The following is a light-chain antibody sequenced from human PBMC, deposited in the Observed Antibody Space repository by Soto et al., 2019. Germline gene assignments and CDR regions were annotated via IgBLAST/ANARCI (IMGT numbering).Light chain of an antibody. CDR2: AAS. V-gene: IGKV1-39*01. Sequence: DIQMTQSPSSLSASVGDRVTITCRASQSISSYLNWYQQKPGKAPKPLIYAASSLQSWVPSRFSGSGSGTDFTLSISSLQPEDFATYYCQQSDSTPYTFGQGTKLEIK. CDR1: QSISSY. CDR3: QQSDSTPYT. J-gene: IGKJ2*01.